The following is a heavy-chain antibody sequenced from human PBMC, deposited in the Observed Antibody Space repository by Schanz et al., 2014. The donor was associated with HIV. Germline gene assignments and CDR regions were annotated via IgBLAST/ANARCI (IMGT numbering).Heavy chain of an antibody. CDR2: IWYDGSNK. V-gene: IGHV3-33*03. CDR3: AKDNGWPLASYYGMDV. Sequence: QVQLVESGGRVVQPGRSLRLSCAASGFTFSTYGMHWVRQAPGKGLEWVAVIWYDGSNKYYADSVKGRFTISRDNAKNSLYLQMNSLRAEDTALYYCAKDNGWPLASYYGMDVWGQGTTVTVSS. D-gene: IGHD6-19*01. J-gene: IGHJ6*02. CDR1: GFTFSTYG.